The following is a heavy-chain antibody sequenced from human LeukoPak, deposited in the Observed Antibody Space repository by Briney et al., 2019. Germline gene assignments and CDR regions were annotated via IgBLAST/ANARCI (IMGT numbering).Heavy chain of an antibody. CDR2: FDPEEGEA. CDR3: ARGPSSYYGSGSPYYYYYMDV. CDR1: GYTLTELS. V-gene: IGHV1-24*01. D-gene: IGHD3-10*01. Sequence: ASVKVSCKVSGYTLTELSMHWVRQAPGKGLEWMGGFDPEEGEAIYAQTFQGRVTMTRDTSISTAYMELSRLRSDDTAVYYCARGPSSYYGSGSPYYYYYMDVWGKGTTVTISS. J-gene: IGHJ6*03.